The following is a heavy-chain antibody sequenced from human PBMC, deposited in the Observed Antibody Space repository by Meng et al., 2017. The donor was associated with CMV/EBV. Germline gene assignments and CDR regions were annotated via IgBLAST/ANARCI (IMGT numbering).Heavy chain of an antibody. CDR2: ISYDGSNK. CDR3: ARDYDF. V-gene: IGHV3-30*04. D-gene: IGHD3-3*01. CDR1: GFTFSSYA. J-gene: IGHJ4*02. Sequence: RSLRLSCAASGFTFSSYAMHWVRQAPGKGLECVAVISYDGSNKYYADSVKGRFTISRDNSKNTLYLQMNSLRAEDTAVYYCARDYDFWGQGTLVTVSS.